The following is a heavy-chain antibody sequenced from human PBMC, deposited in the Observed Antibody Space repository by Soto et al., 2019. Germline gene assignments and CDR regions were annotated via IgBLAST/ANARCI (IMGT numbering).Heavy chain of an antibody. CDR1: GYSFTSYW. D-gene: IGHD3-16*02. J-gene: IGHJ6*03. CDR2: IYPGDSDT. V-gene: IGHV5-51*01. Sequence: GESLKISCKGSGYSFTSYWIGWVRQMPGKGLEWMGIIYPGDSDTRYSPSFQGQVTISADKSIGTAYLQWSGLKASDTAMYYCARRAMITFGGVIVRDYYYYMDVWGKGTTVTVSS. CDR3: ARRAMITFGGVIVRDYYYYMDV.